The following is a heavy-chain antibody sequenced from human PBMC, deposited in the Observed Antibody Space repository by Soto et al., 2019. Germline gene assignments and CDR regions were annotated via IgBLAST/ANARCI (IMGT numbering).Heavy chain of an antibody. CDR2: VNPNNGDR. V-gene: IGHV1-2*02. D-gene: IGHD2-2*01. J-gene: IGHJ6*02. Sequence: QVQLVQSGAEVKKPGASVKVSCKASGYPFTGYYMHWVRQAPGQGPEWMGWVNPNNGDRNYVEKFKGRVTMTSDTSIRTAYMELTRLRSDDTAVYYWARRPLWHQPLIQDYGMDVWGQGTTVTV. CDR3: ARRPLWHQPLIQDYGMDV. CDR1: GYPFTGYY.